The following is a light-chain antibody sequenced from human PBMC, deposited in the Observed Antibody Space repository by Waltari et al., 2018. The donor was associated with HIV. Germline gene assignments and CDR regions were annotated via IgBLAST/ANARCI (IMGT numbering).Light chain of an antibody. CDR3: GTWDTSLDAGV. J-gene: IGLJ3*02. CDR2: DNN. V-gene: IGLV1-51*01. Sequence: SVLTQPPSVSAAPGQKVTISCSGSSSNIGNNYVSWFQQLPGAAPRFLIYDNNQRPSGVPARCSGFRSGTSATLGVSGLQPGDEADYYCGTWDTSLDAGVFGGGTKLTVL. CDR1: SSNIGNNY.